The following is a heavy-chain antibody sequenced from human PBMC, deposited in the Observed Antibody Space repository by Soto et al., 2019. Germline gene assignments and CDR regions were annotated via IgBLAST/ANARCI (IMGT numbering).Heavy chain of an antibody. J-gene: IGHJ5*02. CDR2: IYYSGST. CDR1: GGSISSYY. V-gene: IGHV4-59*01. Sequence: SETLSLTCTVSGGSISSYYWSWIRQPPGKGLEWIGYIYYSGSTNYNPSLKSRVTISVDTSKNQFSLKLSSVTAADTAVYYCAHVRVVAATPNWFDPWGQGTLVTVSS. D-gene: IGHD2-15*01. CDR3: AHVRVVAATPNWFDP.